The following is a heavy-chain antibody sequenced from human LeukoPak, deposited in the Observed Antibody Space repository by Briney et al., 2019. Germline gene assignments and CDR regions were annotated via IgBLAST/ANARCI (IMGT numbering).Heavy chain of an antibody. Sequence: PGGSLRLSCAASGFTFSSYEMNWVRQAPGKGLEWVSYISSSGTTIYYADSVKGRFTISRDNAKKSMYLQMNSLRAEDTAVYYCARGRYYDSNGIAMPPFDYWGQGTLVTVSS. CDR1: GFTFSSYE. D-gene: IGHD3-22*01. J-gene: IGHJ4*02. CDR2: ISSSGTTI. CDR3: ARGRYYDSNGIAMPPFDY. V-gene: IGHV3-48*03.